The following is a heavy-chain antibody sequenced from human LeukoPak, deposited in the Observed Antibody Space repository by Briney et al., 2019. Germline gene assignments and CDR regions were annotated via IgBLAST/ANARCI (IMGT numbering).Heavy chain of an antibody. CDR1: GGSISSGSFY. J-gene: IGHJ4*02. Sequence: PSETLSLTCTVSGGSISSGSFYWSWVRQPAGKGLELIGRIYTSGSTNYNPSLKSRVTISVDTSKNHFSLRLSSVTAADTAVYYCARGPYSDFWSGYPYFDYWGQGTLVTVSS. CDR3: ARGPYSDFWSGYPYFDY. D-gene: IGHD3-3*01. CDR2: IYTSGST. V-gene: IGHV4-61*02.